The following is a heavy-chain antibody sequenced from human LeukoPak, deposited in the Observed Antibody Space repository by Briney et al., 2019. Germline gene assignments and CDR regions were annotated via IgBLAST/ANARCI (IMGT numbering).Heavy chain of an antibody. CDR2: INAGNGNT. CDR1: GYTFTSYA. D-gene: IGHD2-15*01. Sequence: ASVKVFCKASGYTFTSYAMHWVRQAPGQRLEWMGWINAGNGNTKYSQKFQGRVTITRDTSASTAYMELSSLRSEDTAVYYCAVGDIVVVVALDYWGQGTLVTVSS. J-gene: IGHJ4*02. CDR3: AVGDIVVVVALDY. V-gene: IGHV1-3*01.